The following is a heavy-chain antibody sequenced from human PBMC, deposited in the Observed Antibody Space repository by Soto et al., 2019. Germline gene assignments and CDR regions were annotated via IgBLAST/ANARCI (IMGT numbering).Heavy chain of an antibody. CDR3: ARDRSMDGYNSRSFDY. Sequence: HVQLVQSGAEVKKPGSSVKVSCKASGGTFSSFGFNWVRQAPGQGLEWMGGIIPLFGTANYAEKFQGRVTISADEGTSTASMELIGLRSEDTAIYYCARDRSMDGYNSRSFDYWGQGTLVTVS. V-gene: IGHV1-69*01. J-gene: IGHJ4*02. CDR2: IIPLFGTA. D-gene: IGHD5-12*01. CDR1: GGTFSSFG.